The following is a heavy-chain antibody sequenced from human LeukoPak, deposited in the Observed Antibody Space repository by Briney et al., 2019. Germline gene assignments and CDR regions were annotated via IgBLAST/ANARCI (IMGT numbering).Heavy chain of an antibody. V-gene: IGHV4-34*01. CDR3: ARLTWHSSGLKRAFDY. Sequence: SETLSLTCAVYGGSFSGYYWSWIRQPPGKGLEWIGEINHSGSTNYNPSLKSRVTMSVDTSKNQFSLKLSSVTAADTAVFYCARLTWHSSGLKRAFDYWGQGTLVTVSS. CDR2: INHSGST. D-gene: IGHD6-19*01. J-gene: IGHJ4*02. CDR1: GGSFSGYY.